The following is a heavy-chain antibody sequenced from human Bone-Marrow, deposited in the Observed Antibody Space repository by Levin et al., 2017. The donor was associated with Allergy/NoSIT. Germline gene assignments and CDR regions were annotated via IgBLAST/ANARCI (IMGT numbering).Heavy chain of an antibody. Sequence: GESLKISCAASGLPFDKDWMVCFRPAPRKGLVWVSRINGDGRDTTYADSVRGRFTISRDNAKKTVFLQMNGLRAEDTAVYYCARRHYDFTASTDIFDIWGQGTMVTVSS. CDR1: GLPFDKDW. J-gene: IGHJ3*02. CDR2: INGDGRDT. CDR3: ARRHYDFTASTDIFDI. V-gene: IGHV3-74*01. D-gene: IGHD3-3*01.